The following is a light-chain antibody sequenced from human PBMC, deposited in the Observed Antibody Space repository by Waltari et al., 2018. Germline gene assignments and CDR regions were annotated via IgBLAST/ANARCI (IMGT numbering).Light chain of an antibody. V-gene: IGKV3-20*01. CDR2: DAS. J-gene: IGKJ1*01. CDR3: QQYDASSPT. CDR1: QSLSSSY. Sequence: EIVLTQSPGTLSLSPGERATLSCRASQSLSSSYLAWYQQKPGQAPRLLVVDASSRATGIPDRFSGSGSGTDFTLTINRLEPEDFAVYYCQQYDASSPTFGQGTKVDIK.